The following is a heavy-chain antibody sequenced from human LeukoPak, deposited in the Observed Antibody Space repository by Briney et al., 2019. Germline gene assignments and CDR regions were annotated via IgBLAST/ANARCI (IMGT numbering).Heavy chain of an antibody. CDR2: IIPIFGTA. Sequence: SVKVSCKASGGTFSSYAISWVRQAPGQGLEWMGGIIPIFGTANYAQKFQGRDTITADESTSTAYMELSSLRSEDTAVYYCAREFRYCSGGSCYREVLPDYWGQGTLVTVSS. CDR1: GGTFSSYA. J-gene: IGHJ4*02. V-gene: IGHV1-69*13. CDR3: AREFRYCSGGSCYREVLPDY. D-gene: IGHD2-15*01.